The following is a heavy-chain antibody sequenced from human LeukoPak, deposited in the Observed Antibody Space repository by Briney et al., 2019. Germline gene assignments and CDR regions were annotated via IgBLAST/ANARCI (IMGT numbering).Heavy chain of an antibody. V-gene: IGHV4-59*11. CDR1: GGSISSRY. D-gene: IGHD6-13*01. J-gene: IGHJ5*02. Sequence: SETLSLTCTVSGGSISSRYWSWIRQPPGKGLEWIGYIYYSGSTNHNPSLKSRVTISVDTSKNQFSLKLSSVTAADTAVYYCARGGSGSSWSNWFDPWGQGTLVTVSS. CDR3: ARGGSGSSWSNWFDP. CDR2: IYYSGST.